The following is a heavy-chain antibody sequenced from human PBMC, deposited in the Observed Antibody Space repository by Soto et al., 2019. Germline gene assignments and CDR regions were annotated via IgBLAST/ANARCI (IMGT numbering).Heavy chain of an antibody. V-gene: IGHV1-69*12. CDR2: IIPIFGTA. D-gene: IGHD3-16*01. CDR3: ASSEGYETPHYYYYGMDV. Sequence: QVQLVQSGAEVKKPGSSVKVSCKASGGTFSSYAISWVRQAPGQGLEWMGGIIPIFGTANYAQKFQGRVTITADESTSTAYMELSSRRSDDTAVYYCASSEGYETPHYYYYGMDVWGQGTTVTVSS. J-gene: IGHJ6*02. CDR1: GGTFSSYA.